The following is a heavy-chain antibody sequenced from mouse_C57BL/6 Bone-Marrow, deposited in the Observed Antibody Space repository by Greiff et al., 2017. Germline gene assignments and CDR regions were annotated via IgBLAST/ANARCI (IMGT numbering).Heavy chain of an antibody. Sequence: EVQGVESGGGLVQPGGSLSLSCAASGFTFTDYYMSWVRQPPGKALEWLGFIRNKANGYTTEYSASVKGRVTIARDNSQRILYLRMLALRATASATYYGSRSRYSYCYFDDWGKGTTLTVSS. J-gene: IGHJ2*01. CDR2: IRNKANGYTT. V-gene: IGHV7-3*01. CDR3: SRSRYSYCYFDD. CDR1: GFTFTDYY. D-gene: IGHD2-12*01.